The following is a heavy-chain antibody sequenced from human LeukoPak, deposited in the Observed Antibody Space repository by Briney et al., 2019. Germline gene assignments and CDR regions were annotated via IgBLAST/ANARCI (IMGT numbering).Heavy chain of an antibody. D-gene: IGHD3-10*01. CDR3: ARASHYYGSGSYYDLLSGWFDP. CDR1: GYTFTSYG. Sequence: AASVKVSCKASGYTFTSYGISWVRQAPGQGLEWMGWISAYNGNTNYAQKLQGRVTMTTDTSTSTAYMELRSLRSDDTAVYYCARASHYYGSGSYYDLLSGWFDPRGQGTLVTVSS. V-gene: IGHV1-18*04. J-gene: IGHJ5*02. CDR2: ISAYNGNT.